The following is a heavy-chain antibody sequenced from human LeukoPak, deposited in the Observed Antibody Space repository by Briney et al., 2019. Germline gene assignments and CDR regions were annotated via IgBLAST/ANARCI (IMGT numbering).Heavy chain of an antibody. CDR3: ARDMRGGNSYYFDS. CDR2: FYHSVST. CDR1: GNSINRGFY. J-gene: IGHJ4*02. D-gene: IGHD4-23*01. V-gene: IGHV4-38-2*02. Sequence: SETLSLTCTVSGNSINRGFYWGWIRQPPGKGLEWIGSFYHSVSTYYNPSLKSRVIISVDTSKNQFSLRLSSVTAADTAVYYCARDMRGGNSYYFDSWGQGTLVTVSS.